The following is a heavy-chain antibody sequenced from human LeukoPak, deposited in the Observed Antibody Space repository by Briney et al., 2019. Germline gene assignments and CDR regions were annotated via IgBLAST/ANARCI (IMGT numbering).Heavy chain of an antibody. CDR2: IGYEGTNT. V-gene: IGHV3-74*01. D-gene: IGHD6-13*01. J-gene: IGHJ4*01. CDR1: GFTFSRYW. CDR3: VTLAAAGDDY. Sequence: GGSLRLSCAASGFTFSRYWMHWVRQAPGKGLVWVSRIGYEGTNTWYADSVKGRFTISRDNAKNTLYLQMNSLRAEDTAVYYCVTLAAAGDDYWGQGTLVTVSS.